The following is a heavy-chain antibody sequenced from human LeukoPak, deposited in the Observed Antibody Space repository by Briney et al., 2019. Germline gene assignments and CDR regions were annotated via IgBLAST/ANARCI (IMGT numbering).Heavy chain of an antibody. CDR3: GTDREPYYYGSGSLSLGMDV. V-gene: IGHV1-18*04. J-gene: IGHJ6*04. CDR2: ISAYNGNT. D-gene: IGHD3-10*01. Sequence: ASVKVSCKASGYTFTSYGISWVRQAPGQGLEWMGWISAYNGNTNYAQKLQGRVTMTTDTSTSTASMELRSLRSDDPAVYYCGTDREPYYYGSGSLSLGMDVWGKGTTVTVSS. CDR1: GYTFTSYG.